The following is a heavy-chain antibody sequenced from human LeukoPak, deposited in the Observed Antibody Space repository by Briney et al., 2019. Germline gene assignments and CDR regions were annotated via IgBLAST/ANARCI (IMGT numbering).Heavy chain of an antibody. Sequence: PSETLSLTCTVSGGSISSYYWSWLRQPPGKGLEWIGYIYYSGSTNYNPSLKSRVTISVDTSKNQFSLKLSSVTAADTAVYYCARGQEQDDSSGYYYDYWGQGTLVTVSS. D-gene: IGHD3-22*01. CDR1: GGSISSYY. V-gene: IGHV4-59*01. CDR2: IYYSGST. CDR3: ARGQEQDDSSGYYYDY. J-gene: IGHJ4*02.